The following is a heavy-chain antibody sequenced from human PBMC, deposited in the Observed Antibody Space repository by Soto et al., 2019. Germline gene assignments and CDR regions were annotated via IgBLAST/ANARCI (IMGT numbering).Heavy chain of an antibody. J-gene: IGHJ4*02. CDR2: VYHSGST. Sequence: SETLSLTCSVSGGSISSDYWIWIRQSPGKGLEWIGYVYHSGSTNYNPSLKSRVTISVDTSKNQSSLKMSSVTAADTAVYCCASALNWRYLDYWGQGTLVTVSS. CDR1: GGSISSDY. CDR3: ASALNWRYLDY. D-gene: IGHD1-20*01. V-gene: IGHV4-59*01.